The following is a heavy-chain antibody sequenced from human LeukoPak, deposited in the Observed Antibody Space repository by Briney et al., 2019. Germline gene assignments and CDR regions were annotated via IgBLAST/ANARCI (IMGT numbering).Heavy chain of an antibody. CDR3: ARIVGATYYFDY. V-gene: IGHV4-34*01. CDR1: GGSFSGYY. J-gene: IGHJ4*02. CDR2: INHSGST. D-gene: IGHD1-26*01. Sequence: SETLSLTCAVYGGSFSGYYWSWIRQPPGKGLEWIGEINHSGSTNHNPSLKSRVTISVDTSKNQFSLKLSSVTAADTAVYYCARIVGATYYFDYWGQGTLVTVSS.